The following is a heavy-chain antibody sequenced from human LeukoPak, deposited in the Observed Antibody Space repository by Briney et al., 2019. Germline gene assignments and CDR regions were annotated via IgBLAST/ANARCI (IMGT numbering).Heavy chain of an antibody. D-gene: IGHD4-17*01. V-gene: IGHV3-53*04. J-gene: IGHJ4*02. Sequence: GGSLRLSCATSGFTVSSNYMSWVRQAPGKGLEWVSVIYSGGSTYYADSVKGRFTISRHNSKNTLYLQMNSLRAEDTAVYYCATSTVTTKIDYWGQGTLVTVSS. CDR3: ATSTVTTKIDY. CDR1: GFTVSSNY. CDR2: IYSGGST.